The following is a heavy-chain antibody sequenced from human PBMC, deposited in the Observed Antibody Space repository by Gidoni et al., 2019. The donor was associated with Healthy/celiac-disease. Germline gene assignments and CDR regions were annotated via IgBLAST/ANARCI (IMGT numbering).Heavy chain of an antibody. CDR1: GGSISSSSYY. J-gene: IGHJ4*02. V-gene: IGHV4-39*01. CDR3: ARHPPWFGELSPFDY. CDR2: IYYSGST. D-gene: IGHD3-10*01. Sequence: QLQLQESGPGLVKPSETLSLTCTVSGGSISSSSYYWGWIRQPPGKGLEWIGSIYYSGSTYYNPSLKSRVTISVDTSKNQFSLKLSSVTAADTAVYYCARHPPWFGELSPFDYWGQGTLVTVSS.